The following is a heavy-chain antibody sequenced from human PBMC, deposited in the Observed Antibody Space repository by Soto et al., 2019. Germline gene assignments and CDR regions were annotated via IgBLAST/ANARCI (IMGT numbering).Heavy chain of an antibody. CDR2: IWYDGSNK. J-gene: IGHJ5*02. D-gene: IGHD6-6*01. CDR3: ARESLEYSRAFDP. Sequence: VVLLRLSCAASGFTFSSYGMHWVSQAPGKGLEWVAVIWYDGSNKYYADSVKGRFTISRDNSKNTLYLQMNSLRAEDTAVYSCARESLEYSRAFDPWGQGTLVTVSS. CDR1: GFTFSSYG. V-gene: IGHV3-33*01.